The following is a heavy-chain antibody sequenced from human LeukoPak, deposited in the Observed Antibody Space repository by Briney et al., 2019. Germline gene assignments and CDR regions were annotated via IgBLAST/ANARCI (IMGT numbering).Heavy chain of an antibody. CDR1: GFTFSSYG. V-gene: IGHV3-30*18. CDR3: AKLSSSSTSSQTIDY. CDR2: ISYDGSNK. Sequence: GGSLRLACAASGFTFSSYGRHWVRQAPGKGLEWVAVISYDGSNKYYADSVKGRFTISRDNSKNTLYLQMNSLRAEDTAVYYCAKLSSSSTSSQTIDYWGQGTLVTVSS. J-gene: IGHJ4*02. D-gene: IGHD2-2*01.